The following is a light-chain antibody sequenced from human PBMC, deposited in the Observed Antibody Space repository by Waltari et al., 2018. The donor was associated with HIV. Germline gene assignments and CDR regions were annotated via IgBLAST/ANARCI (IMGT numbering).Light chain of an antibody. CDR3: TSYTTRSTVI. CDR2: EVN. CDR1: SSAIGIYNY. J-gene: IGLJ2*01. Sequence: QSALTQPASLSGSPGPSITIPCTGTSSAIGIYNYAFWYQQHPAKAPKLLIYEVNNRPAGVADRFSGSKSGNAASLSISGLQAEDEADYYCTSYTTRSTVIFGGGTSVTVL. V-gene: IGLV2-14*01.